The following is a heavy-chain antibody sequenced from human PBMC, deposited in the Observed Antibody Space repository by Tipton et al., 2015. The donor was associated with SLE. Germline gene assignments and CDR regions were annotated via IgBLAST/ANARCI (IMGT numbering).Heavy chain of an antibody. V-gene: IGHV3-7*01. CDR2: IKQDGSEK. J-gene: IGHJ3*01. Sequence: LQLVQSGGGLVQPGGSLRLSCAASGFTVSSNYMSWVRQAPGKGLEWVANIKQDGSEKYYVDSVKGRFTISRDNAKNSLYLQMNSLRAEDTAVYYCATSDTPGGAFDFWGQGTMFTLSS. CDR1: GFTVSSNY. D-gene: IGHD2-2*02. CDR3: ATSDTPGGAFDF.